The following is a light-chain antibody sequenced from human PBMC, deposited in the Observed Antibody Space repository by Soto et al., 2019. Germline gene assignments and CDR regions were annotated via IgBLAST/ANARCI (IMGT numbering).Light chain of an antibody. J-gene: IGKJ4*02. CDR1: HSVTMNY. CDR2: GXS. CDR3: QHYGTAPRT. Sequence: EIVLTQSPGTLSLSLGERATLSXRATHSVTMNYLAWYQQKPGXSPRLXXDGXSSRATGSPDRFSGSGSGADFTLTISRLEPEDFAVYYCQHYGTAPRTFGGGSKVDIK. V-gene: IGKV3-20*01.